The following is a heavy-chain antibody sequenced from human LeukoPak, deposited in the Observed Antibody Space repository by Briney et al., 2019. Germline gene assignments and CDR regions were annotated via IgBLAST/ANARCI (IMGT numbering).Heavy chain of an antibody. CDR3: ARRPQYCRGGACYD. D-gene: IGHD2-15*01. V-gene: IGHV1-2*02. Sequence: ASVKVSCKASGNTFTGYYMHWVRQGPGQGLEWMGWINPNSGGTNYAQKFQGRVTMTRDTSISSAYMELGRLRSDDTAVYYCARRPQYCRGGACYDWGQGTLVTVSS. CDR1: GNTFTGYY. J-gene: IGHJ4*02. CDR2: INPNSGGT.